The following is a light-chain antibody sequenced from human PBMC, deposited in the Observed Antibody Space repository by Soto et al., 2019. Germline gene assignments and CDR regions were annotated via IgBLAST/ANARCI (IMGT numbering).Light chain of an antibody. CDR3: IACDDSLKGPV. CDR1: SSNIGRNA. Sequence: QSVLTQPPSASGTPGQRVSISCSGSSSNIGRNAVNWYQQVPGTAPKLLIYSHDQRPSGVPDRFAASKSGTSASLAISGLQSEDEANYYCIACDDSLKGPVFGGGTKVTVL. CDR2: SHD. J-gene: IGLJ3*02. V-gene: IGLV1-44*01.